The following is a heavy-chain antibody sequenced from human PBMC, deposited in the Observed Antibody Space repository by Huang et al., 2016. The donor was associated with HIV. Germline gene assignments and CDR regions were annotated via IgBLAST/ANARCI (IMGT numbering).Heavy chain of an antibody. CDR3: ARSAYGDLDY. J-gene: IGHJ4*02. Sequence: QVHLVQSGAEVKKPGASVKVSCKASGYTFTNYDINWVRQAPGRGLEWMGWMKPNTGNAGFEQSFQGRVTMTRKTSITTAYMELTSLTSEDTAVYYCARSAYGDLDYWGLGTLVIVSS. D-gene: IGHD4-17*01. CDR1: GYTFTNYD. CDR2: MKPNTGNA. V-gene: IGHV1-8*02.